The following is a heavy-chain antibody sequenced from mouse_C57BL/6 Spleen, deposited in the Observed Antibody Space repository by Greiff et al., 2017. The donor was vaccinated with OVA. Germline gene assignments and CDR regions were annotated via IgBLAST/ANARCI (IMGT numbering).Heavy chain of an antibody. D-gene: IGHD3-3*01. CDR3: ARRVLGSFDY. J-gene: IGHJ2*01. CDR2: IDPSDSET. Sequence: VQLQQPGAELVRPGSSVKLSCTASGYTFTSYTMPWVKQRPIQSLEWIGNIDPSDSETHYHQNVKDQSTLTVDKSSSTAYMQLSSLTSEDTAVYYCARRVLGSFDYWGQGTTLTVSS. CDR1: GYTFTSYT. V-gene: IGHV1-52*01.